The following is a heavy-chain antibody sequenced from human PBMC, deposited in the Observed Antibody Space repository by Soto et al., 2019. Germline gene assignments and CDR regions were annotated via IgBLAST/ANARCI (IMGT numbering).Heavy chain of an antibody. J-gene: IGHJ5*02. CDR1: GGSISSSSYY. V-gene: IGHV4-39*01. Sequence: ASETLSLTCTVSGGSISSSSYYWGWIRQPPGKGLEWIGSIYYSGSTYYNPSLKSRVTISVDTSKNQFSLKLSSVTAADTAVYYCARLDYTWLGPWGQGTLVTVSS. CDR3: ARLDYTWLGP. CDR2: IYYSGST.